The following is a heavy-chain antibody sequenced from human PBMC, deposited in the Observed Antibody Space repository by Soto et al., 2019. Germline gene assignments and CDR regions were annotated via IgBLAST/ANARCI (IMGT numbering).Heavy chain of an antibody. CDR3: ARVPTTVTTPGMDV. D-gene: IGHD4-4*01. Sequence: EVQLVESGGGLVQPGGSLRLSCAASGFTFSSYWMHWVRQAPGEGLMWVSRINPDGSTTSYADSVKGRFTISRGNAKNTLYLQMNSLRVEDTAVYYCARVPTTVTTPGMDVWGQGTTVTVSS. CDR2: INPDGSTT. V-gene: IGHV3-74*01. J-gene: IGHJ6*02. CDR1: GFTFSSYW.